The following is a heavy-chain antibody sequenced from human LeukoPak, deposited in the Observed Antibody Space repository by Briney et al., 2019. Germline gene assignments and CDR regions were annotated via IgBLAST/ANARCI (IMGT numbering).Heavy chain of an antibody. V-gene: IGHV3-15*01. D-gene: IGHD2-2*01. Sequence: GGSLRLSCAASGFTFSNAWMSWVRQAPGKGLEWVGRIKSKTDGGTTDYAAPVKGRFTISRDDSKNTLYLQMNSLKTEDTAVYYCTSCYPIGYFQHWGQGTLVTVSS. CDR3: TSCYPIGYFQH. CDR1: GFTFSNAW. CDR2: IKSKTDGGTT. J-gene: IGHJ1*01.